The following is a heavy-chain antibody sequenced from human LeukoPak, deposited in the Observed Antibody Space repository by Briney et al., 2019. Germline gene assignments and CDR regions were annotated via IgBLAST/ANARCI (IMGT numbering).Heavy chain of an antibody. Sequence: SETLSLTCTVSGGTISSSSYYWGWVRQPPGKGLEWIGGIYYSGSTYYNPSLESRVTISVDTSKNQFSLKLSSVTAADTAVYYCASTSEYCSGSSCYSSDYWGQGTLVTVSS. V-gene: IGHV4-39*07. CDR3: ASTSEYCSGSSCYSSDY. D-gene: IGHD2-15*01. J-gene: IGHJ4*02. CDR2: IYYSGST. CDR1: GGTISSSSYY.